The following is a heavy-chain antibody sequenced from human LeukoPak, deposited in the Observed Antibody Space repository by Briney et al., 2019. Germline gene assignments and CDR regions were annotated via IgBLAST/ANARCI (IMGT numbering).Heavy chain of an antibody. D-gene: IGHD6-13*01. CDR3: ASFRVIAAAGTPRGGPFDY. Sequence: GASVKVSCKASGGTFSSYAISWVRQAPGQGLEWVGRIIPILGIANYAQKFQGRVTITADKSTSTAYMELSSLRSEDTAVYYCASFRVIAAAGTPRGGPFDYWGQGTLVTVSS. V-gene: IGHV1-69*04. CDR1: GGTFSSYA. CDR2: IIPILGIA. J-gene: IGHJ4*02.